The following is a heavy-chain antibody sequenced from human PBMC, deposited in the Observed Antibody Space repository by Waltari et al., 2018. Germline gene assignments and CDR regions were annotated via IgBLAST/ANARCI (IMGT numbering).Heavy chain of an antibody. CDR1: GFTYSMYW. Sequence: EVQLVESGGGLVQPGGSLRLSCAASGFTYSMYWMHWVRQAPGKGLMWVARSNSDGSSTSYADSVKGRFTISKDNAKNTVYLEMNGLRAEDTAIYYCARGARMTTVTTGWWYFDLWGRGTLVTVSS. J-gene: IGHJ2*01. D-gene: IGHD4-17*01. CDR2: SNSDGSST. CDR3: ARGARMTTVTTGWWYFDL. V-gene: IGHV3-74*01.